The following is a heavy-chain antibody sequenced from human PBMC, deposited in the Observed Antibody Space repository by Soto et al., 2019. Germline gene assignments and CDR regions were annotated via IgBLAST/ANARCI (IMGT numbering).Heavy chain of an antibody. Sequence: QMEQSGAEVRKPGSSVKVSGKLSGASLPGYPMAWVRQAPGQGFEWRGGIIPIHGTTEYAQKFQGRVTITADESTNRATLELTGLTSEDTAVYYCARGWGLVSWGQGTLVTVSS. D-gene: IGHD3-16*01. CDR1: GASLPGYP. CDR3: ARGWGLVS. J-gene: IGHJ4*02. CDR2: IIPIHGTT. V-gene: IGHV1-69*01.